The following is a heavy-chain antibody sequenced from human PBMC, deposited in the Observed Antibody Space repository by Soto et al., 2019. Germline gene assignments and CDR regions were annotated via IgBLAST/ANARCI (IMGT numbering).Heavy chain of an antibody. CDR3: AREQFFEWLPVYYFDY. CDR2: IYSGGST. V-gene: IGHV3-66*01. CDR1: GFTVSSNY. D-gene: IGHD3-3*01. J-gene: IGHJ4*02. Sequence: PGGSLRLSCAASGFTVSSNYMSWVRQAPGKGLEWVSVIYSGGSTYYADSVKGRFTISRDNSKNTLYLQMNSLRAEDTAVYYCAREQFFEWLPVYYFDYWGQGTLVPVSS.